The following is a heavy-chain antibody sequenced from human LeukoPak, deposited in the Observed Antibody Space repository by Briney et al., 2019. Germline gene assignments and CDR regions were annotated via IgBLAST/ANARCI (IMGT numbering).Heavy chain of an antibody. D-gene: IGHD7-27*01. CDR3: ARDNWGSLDF. CDR1: GDSDRSGPYY. V-gene: IGHV4-61*01. J-gene: IGHJ4*02. Sequence: SETLSLTCTVSGDSDRSGPYYWSWIRQPPGKGLEWIGYGESTNYNPSLKSRVTISVDTSKSQFSLQLRYLTAADTAVYYCARDNWGSLDFWGRGILVTVSS. CDR2: GEST.